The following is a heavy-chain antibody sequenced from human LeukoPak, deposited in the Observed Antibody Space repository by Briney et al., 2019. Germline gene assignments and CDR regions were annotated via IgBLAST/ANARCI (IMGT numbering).Heavy chain of an antibody. CDR1: GFTFSSYS. Sequence: SGGSLRLSCAASGFTFSSYSMNWVRQAPGKGLEWVSSISSSSSYIYYADSVKGRFTISRDNAKNSLYLQMNSLRAEDTAVYYCARVPVAATYYYYYMDVWGKGTTVTVSS. D-gene: IGHD2-15*01. J-gene: IGHJ6*03. CDR2: ISSSSSYI. V-gene: IGHV3-21*01. CDR3: ARVPVAATYYYYYMDV.